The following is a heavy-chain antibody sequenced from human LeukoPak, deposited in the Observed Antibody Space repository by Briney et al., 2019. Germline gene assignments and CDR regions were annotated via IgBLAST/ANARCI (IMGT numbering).Heavy chain of an antibody. V-gene: IGHV3-7*01. Sequence: TGGSLRLSCAASGFTFSSYWMSWVRQAPGKGLEWVANIKQDGSEKYYVDSVKGRFTISRDNAKNSLYLQMNSLRAEDTAVYYCARSGYSSSWPFDYWGQGTLVTVSS. CDR2: IKQDGSEK. J-gene: IGHJ4*02. CDR1: GFTFSSYW. CDR3: ARSGYSSSWPFDY. D-gene: IGHD6-13*01.